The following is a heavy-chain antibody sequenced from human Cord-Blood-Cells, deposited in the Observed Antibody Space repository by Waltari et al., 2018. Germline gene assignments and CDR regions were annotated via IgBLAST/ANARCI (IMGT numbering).Heavy chain of an antibody. CDR3: ARRPHMTGYSSSWYDY. V-gene: IGHV1-18*01. J-gene: IGHJ4*02. CDR1: GYTFTSYG. CDR2: ISAYNGNT. D-gene: IGHD6-13*01. Sequence: QVQLVQSGAEVKKPGASVKVSCKASGYTFTSYGISWVRQAPGQGLEWMGWISAYNGNTNYAQKLQGRVTMTTDASTSTAYMELRSLRSDDTAVYYCARRPHMTGYSSSWYDYWGQGTLVTVSS.